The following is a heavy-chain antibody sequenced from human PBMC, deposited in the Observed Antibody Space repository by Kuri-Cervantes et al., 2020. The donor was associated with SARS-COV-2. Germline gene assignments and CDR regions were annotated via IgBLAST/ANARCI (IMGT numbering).Heavy chain of an antibody. CDR3: ARENDTGYYPYFDY. CDR2: INEDGNEK. D-gene: IGHD3-9*01. Sequence: GSLRLSCAASGFTFSTSWVSWVRQAPGKGLEWVASINEDGNEKYYVDSVKGRLTISRDNAKNSLFLQMNSLRAEDTAVYYCARENDTGYYPYFDYWGQGTLVTVSS. J-gene: IGHJ4*02. V-gene: IGHV3-7*04. CDR1: GFTFSTSW.